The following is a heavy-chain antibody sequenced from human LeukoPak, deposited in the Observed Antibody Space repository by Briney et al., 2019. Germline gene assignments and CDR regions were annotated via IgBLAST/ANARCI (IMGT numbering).Heavy chain of an antibody. D-gene: IGHD3-16*02. CDR2: INPSGGST. J-gene: IGHJ4*02. CDR3: ALNYDYVWGSYPSGPFDY. V-gene: IGHV1-46*01. CDR1: GYTFTSYY. Sequence: ASVKVSCKASGYTFTSYYMHWVRQAPGQGLEWMGIINPSGGSTSYAQEFQGRVTMTRDTSTSTVYMELSSLRSEDTAVYYCALNYDYVWGSYPSGPFDYWGQGTLVTVSS.